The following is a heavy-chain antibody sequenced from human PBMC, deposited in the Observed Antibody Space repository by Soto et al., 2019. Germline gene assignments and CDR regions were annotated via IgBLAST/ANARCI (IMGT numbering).Heavy chain of an antibody. CDR1: VFTFSTYR. Sequence: GGPLRLSCPASVFTFSTYRMNWVRQAPGKGLEWVSSISSIGTYIHYADSLKGRFTISRDNAKNSLYLQMISLRAEDTAVYYCARDPSDCSSTSCWGYYALDVWGQGTTVSVSS. D-gene: IGHD2-2*01. V-gene: IGHV3-21*01. CDR2: ISSIGTYI. J-gene: IGHJ6*02. CDR3: ARDPSDCSSTSCWGYYALDV.